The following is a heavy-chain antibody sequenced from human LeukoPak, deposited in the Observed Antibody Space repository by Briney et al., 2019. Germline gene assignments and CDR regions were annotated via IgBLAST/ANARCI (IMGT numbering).Heavy chain of an antibody. CDR3: AKEAVNYYDSSGYFDDAFDI. CDR2: ISYDESNK. Sequence: GVSLRLSCAASGFTFSSYGMHWVRQAPGKGLEWVAVISYDESNKDYADSVKGRFTISRDNSKNTLYLQMNSLRAEDTAVYYCAKEAVNYYDSSGYFDDAFDIWGQGTMVTVSS. D-gene: IGHD3-22*01. V-gene: IGHV3-30*18. CDR1: GFTFSSYG. J-gene: IGHJ3*02.